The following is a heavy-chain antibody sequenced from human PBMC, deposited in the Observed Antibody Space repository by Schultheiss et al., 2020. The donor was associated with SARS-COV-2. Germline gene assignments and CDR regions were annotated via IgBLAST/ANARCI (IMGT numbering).Heavy chain of an antibody. V-gene: IGHV4-59*12. D-gene: IGHD3-3*01. Sequence: SETLSLTCTVSGGSISSYYWSWIQQPPGKGLEWIGYIYYSGSTNYNPSLKSRVTMSVDTSKNQFSLKLSSVTAADTAVYYCARDGGYDFWSGYYSGGYYYGMDVWGQGTTVTVSS. CDR3: ARDGGYDFWSGYYSGGYYYGMDV. J-gene: IGHJ6*02. CDR1: GGSISSYY. CDR2: IYYSGST.